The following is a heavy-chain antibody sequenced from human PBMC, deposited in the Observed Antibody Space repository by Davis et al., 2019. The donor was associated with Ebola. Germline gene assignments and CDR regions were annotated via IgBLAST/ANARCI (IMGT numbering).Heavy chain of an antibody. CDR3: ARGPSTGNSFSY. CDR1: GFTFSNYA. CDR2: ISGSGGST. D-gene: IGHD6-13*01. Sequence: PGGSLRLSCAASGFTFSNYAMSWVRQAPGKGLEWVSGISGSGGSTYYADSVKGRFTISRDNAKNSLYLQMNSLRADDTAVYYCARGPSTGNSFSYWGQGTLVTVSS. J-gene: IGHJ4*02. V-gene: IGHV3-23*01.